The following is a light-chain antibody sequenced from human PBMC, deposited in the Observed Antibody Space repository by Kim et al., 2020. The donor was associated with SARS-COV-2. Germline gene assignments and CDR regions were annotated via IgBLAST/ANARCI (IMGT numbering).Light chain of an antibody. CDR2: SND. V-gene: IGLV1-44*01. Sequence: QAVVTQPPSVSGTPGQRVTISCSGGRSDIGSNTVNWYQQLPEKSPRLVIYSNDKRPSGVPGRFSGSPSGTSASLAISGLQSDDEADYFCASWNDGLSGPVFGGGTQLTVL. CDR3: ASWNDGLSGPV. CDR1: RSDIGSNT. J-gene: IGLJ2*01.